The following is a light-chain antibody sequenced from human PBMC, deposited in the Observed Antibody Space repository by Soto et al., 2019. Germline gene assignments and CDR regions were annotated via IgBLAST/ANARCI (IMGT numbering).Light chain of an antibody. CDR2: DAS. J-gene: IGKJ5*01. CDR1: RSVTNS. V-gene: IGKV3-11*01. Sequence: EIVLTQSPPTLSLSPGERATLSCRASRSVTNSSAWYQQKPGQAPRLLVYDASNTATGIPTMFSSSGSRTEFTLTISSLHSEDFAIYYYQQYNNWPKTFGQGTRLEIK. CDR3: QQYNNWPKT.